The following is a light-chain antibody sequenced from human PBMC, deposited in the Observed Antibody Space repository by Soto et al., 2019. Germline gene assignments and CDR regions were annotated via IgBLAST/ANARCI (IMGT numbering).Light chain of an antibody. CDR1: SSDVCGYNY. Sequence: QSALTQPASVSGSPEHSITISCTGTSSDVCGYNYVSWYQQHPGKAPKLMIYDVSDRPSGVSNRFSGSKSGNTASLTISGLQAEDEADYYCSSYTSSSTLVVFGGGTKLTVL. V-gene: IGLV2-14*03. CDR3: SSYTSSSTLVV. CDR2: DVS. J-gene: IGLJ2*01.